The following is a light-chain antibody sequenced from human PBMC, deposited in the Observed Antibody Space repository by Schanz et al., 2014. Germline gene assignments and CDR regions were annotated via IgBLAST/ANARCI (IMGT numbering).Light chain of an antibody. V-gene: IGLV2-8*01. CDR2: DVT. CDR3: CSYAGSSWV. Sequence: QSALTQPPSASGSPGQSVTISCTGTSSDIGRYNYVSWYQHHPGKAPKLLIYDVTKRPSGVPDRFSGSKSGNTASLTISGLQAEDEADYYCCSYAGSSWVFGGGTKLTVL. J-gene: IGLJ3*02. CDR1: SSDIGRYNY.